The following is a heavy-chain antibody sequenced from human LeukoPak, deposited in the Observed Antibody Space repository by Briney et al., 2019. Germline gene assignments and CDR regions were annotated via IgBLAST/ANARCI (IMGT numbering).Heavy chain of an antibody. J-gene: IGHJ4*02. Sequence: SVKVYCKASGGTFSSYAISWARQAPGQGLEWMGRIIPIFGIANYAQKFQGRVTITADKSTSTAYMELSSLRSEDTAVYYCASSYTTLGYCSGGSCYGNWGQGTLVTVSS. CDR2: IIPIFGIA. CDR3: ASSYTTLGYCSGGSCYGN. D-gene: IGHD2-15*01. V-gene: IGHV1-69*04. CDR1: GGTFSSYA.